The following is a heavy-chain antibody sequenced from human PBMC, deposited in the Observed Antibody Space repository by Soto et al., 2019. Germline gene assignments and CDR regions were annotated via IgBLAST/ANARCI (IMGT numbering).Heavy chain of an antibody. Sequence: VESLKSSCNGSGYNFASHWITWVRQMPWKGLEWMGTIDPTDSHTNYGPSFQGHVTISADKSISTAYLQWSTLKASDTAIYYCARHWGTAAGTVNDWFDPWGQGTLVTVSS. CDR2: IDPTDSHT. J-gene: IGHJ5*02. V-gene: IGHV5-10-1*01. D-gene: IGHD6-13*01. CDR3: ARHWGTAAGTVNDWFDP. CDR1: GYNFASHW.